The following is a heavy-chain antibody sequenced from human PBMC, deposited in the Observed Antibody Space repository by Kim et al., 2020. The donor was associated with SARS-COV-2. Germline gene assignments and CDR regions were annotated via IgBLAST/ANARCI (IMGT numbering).Heavy chain of an antibody. D-gene: IGHD3-3*01. V-gene: IGHV4-61*01. CDR1: GGSVSSGSYY. CDR3: ARDLNTYYDFWVDP. CDR2: IYYSGST. J-gene: IGHJ5*02. Sequence: SETLSLTCTVSGGSVSSGSYYWSWIRQPPGKGLEWIGYIYYSGSTNYNPSLKSRVTISVDTSKNQFSLKLSSVTAADTAVYYCARDLNTYYDFWVDPWGQGTLVTVSS.